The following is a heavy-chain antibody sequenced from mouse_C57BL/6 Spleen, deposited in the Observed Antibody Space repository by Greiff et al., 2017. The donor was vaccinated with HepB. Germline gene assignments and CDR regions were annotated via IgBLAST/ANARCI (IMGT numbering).Heavy chain of an antibody. CDR3: ASLGPLSD. V-gene: IGHV1-81*01. CDR1: GYTFTSYG. D-gene: IGHD2-10*02. CDR2: IYPRSGNT. Sequence: QVQLQQSGAELARPGASVKLSCKASGYTFTSYGISWVKQRTGQGLEWIGEIYPRSGNTYYNEKFKGKATLTADKSSSTAYMELRSLTSEDSAVYFCASLGPLSDWGQGTLVTVSA. J-gene: IGHJ3*01.